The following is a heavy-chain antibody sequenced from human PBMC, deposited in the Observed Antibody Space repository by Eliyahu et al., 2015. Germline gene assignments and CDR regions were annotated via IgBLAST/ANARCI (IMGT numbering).Heavy chain of an antibody. V-gene: IGHV4-34*01. J-gene: IGHJ3*02. Sequence: QVQLQQWGAGLLKPSETLSXTCXVXGGSFSGYYWXWIRQPPGKGLEWIGEINHSGSTNYNPSLKSRVTISVDTSKNQFSLKLSSVTAADTAVYYCAGRHIVGATSHAFDIWGQGTMVTVSS. CDR2: INHSGST. CDR3: AGRHIVGATSHAFDI. CDR1: GGSFSGYY. D-gene: IGHD1-26*01.